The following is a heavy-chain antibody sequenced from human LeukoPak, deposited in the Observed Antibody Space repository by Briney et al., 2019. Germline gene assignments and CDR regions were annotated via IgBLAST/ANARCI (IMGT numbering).Heavy chain of an antibody. V-gene: IGHV3-53*01. CDR2: IYSGSST. CDR1: GFTFSNYW. D-gene: IGHD5-18*01. Sequence: GGSLRLSCAASGFTFSNYWMSWVRQAPGKGLEWVSIIYSGSSTYYADSVKGRFTISRDNSKNTVFLQMNSLRVEDTAVYYCARGPTRGYGDYWGQGTLVMVSS. J-gene: IGHJ4*02. CDR3: ARGPTRGYGDY.